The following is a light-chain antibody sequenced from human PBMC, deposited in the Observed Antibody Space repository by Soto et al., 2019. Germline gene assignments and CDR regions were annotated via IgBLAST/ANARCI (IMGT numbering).Light chain of an antibody. CDR1: QSISTW. Sequence: DIQMTQSPSTLSASVGDRVTITCRASQSISTWLAWYQQKPGKAPNLLIYDASSLESGVPSRFSGSGSGTEFTLTISSLEPEDFAVYYCQQCGSWPSVTFGGGTKV. CDR3: QQCGSWPSVT. CDR2: DAS. J-gene: IGKJ4*01. V-gene: IGKV1-5*01.